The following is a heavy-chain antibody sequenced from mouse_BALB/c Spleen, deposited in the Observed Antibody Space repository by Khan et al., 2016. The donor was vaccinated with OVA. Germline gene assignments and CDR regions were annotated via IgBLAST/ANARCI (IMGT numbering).Heavy chain of an antibody. CDR3: VKQICSPYYGMDY. V-gene: IGHV2-6-5*01. Sequence: QMQLEESGPGLVAPSQSLSITCTVSGFSLTDHGVSWIRQPPGKGLEWLGVIWGGGSTYYNSVLKSRLNISKDNSKTQVFLKMNSLQTDDTAMYYGVKQICSPYYGMDYWGQGTSVTVSS. J-gene: IGHJ4*01. CDR1: GFSLTDHG. CDR2: IWGGGST.